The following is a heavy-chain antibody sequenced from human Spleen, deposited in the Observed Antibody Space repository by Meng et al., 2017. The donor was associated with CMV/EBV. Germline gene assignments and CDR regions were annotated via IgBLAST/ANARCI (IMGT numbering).Heavy chain of an antibody. CDR1: AFTFTSYW. J-gene: IGHJ4*02. D-gene: IGHD3-16*01. CDR2: ISSDENTT. Sequence: AFTFTSYWMHWVRQAPGKGLEWVAAISSDENTTYYPDSVRGRFTVSRDNSKNVIYLQMNSLRPEDTALYFCAKDPIGGNYRGSHFDYWGQGVLVTVSS. V-gene: IGHV3-30-3*02. CDR3: AKDPIGGNYRGSHFDY.